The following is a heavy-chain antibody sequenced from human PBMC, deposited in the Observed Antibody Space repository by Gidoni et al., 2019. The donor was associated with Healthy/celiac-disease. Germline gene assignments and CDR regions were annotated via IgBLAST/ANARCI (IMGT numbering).Heavy chain of an antibody. CDR2: ISGSGGST. CDR1: GVPFSSYA. Sequence: EVQLLESGGGLVQPGGSLRLSCSASGVPFSSYAMSWVRQAPGKGLEWVSAISGSGGSTYYADSVKGRFTISRDNSKNTLYLQMNSLRAEDTAVYYCAKDMVRGVITSDYWGQGTLVTVSS. CDR3: AKDMVRGVITSDY. J-gene: IGHJ4*02. V-gene: IGHV3-23*01. D-gene: IGHD3-10*01.